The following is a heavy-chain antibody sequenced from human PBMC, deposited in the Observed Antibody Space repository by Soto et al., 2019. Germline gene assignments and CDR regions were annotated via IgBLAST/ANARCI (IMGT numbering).Heavy chain of an antibody. J-gene: IGHJ6*02. CDR2: LTANGNT. Sequence: GGSLRLSCVVSGFAVSATYMSWVRQAPGQGLEWVSVLTANGNTIYADAVKGRFTVSRDISKNTVYLQLNSVTVEDTGLYYRARDALGLDVWGQGTTVTVSS. V-gene: IGHV3-53*01. CDR3: ARDALGLDV. CDR1: GFAVSATY.